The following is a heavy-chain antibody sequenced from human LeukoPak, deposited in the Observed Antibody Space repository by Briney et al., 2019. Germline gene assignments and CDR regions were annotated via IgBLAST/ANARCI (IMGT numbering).Heavy chain of an antibody. CDR1: GGSFSGYY. V-gene: IGHV4-34*01. Sequence: SETLSLTCAVYGGSFSGYYWSWIRQPPGKGLEWIGEINHSGSTNYNPSLKSRVTISVDTSKNQFSLKLSSVTAADTAVYYCARGEQAAAGTSAGAYYFDYWGQGTLVTVSS. D-gene: IGHD6-13*01. J-gene: IGHJ4*02. CDR3: ARGEQAAAGTSAGAYYFDY. CDR2: INHSGST.